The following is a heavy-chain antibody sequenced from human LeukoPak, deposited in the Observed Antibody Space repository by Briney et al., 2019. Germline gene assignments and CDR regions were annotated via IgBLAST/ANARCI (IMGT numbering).Heavy chain of an antibody. J-gene: IGHJ4*02. CDR2: IYSSGTI. CDR3: AKDGSSDY. D-gene: IGHD6-6*01. Sequence: PSETLSLTCTVSSGSISSYYWSWIRQPPGKGLEWLGYIYSSGTINFNPSLKSRLTMSVDTSKNQFSLKLSSVTAADTAVYYCAKDGSSDYWGQGTLVTVSS. CDR1: SGSISSYY. V-gene: IGHV4-4*08.